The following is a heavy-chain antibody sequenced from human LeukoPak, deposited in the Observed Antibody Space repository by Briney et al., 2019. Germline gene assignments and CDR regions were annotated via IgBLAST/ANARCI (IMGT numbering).Heavy chain of an antibody. CDR2: IYYSVST. CDR3: GRGSDGYNPVDY. Sequence: PSETLSLTCTVYGGSISSYSWSWIRQPPGKGLEWIGYIYYSVSTNYNTSLKSRVTISVDTSKNQFSLKLGSVTAADTAVYYCGRGSDGYNPVDYWGQGTLVTVSS. D-gene: IGHD5-24*01. CDR1: GGSISSYS. J-gene: IGHJ4*02. V-gene: IGHV4-59*01.